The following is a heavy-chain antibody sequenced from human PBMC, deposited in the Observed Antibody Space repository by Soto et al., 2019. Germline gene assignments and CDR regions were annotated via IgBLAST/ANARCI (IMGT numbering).Heavy chain of an antibody. CDR2: ISGSGGNT. Sequence: EVQLLESGGGLVQPGKSLRLSCAASGFTFSSYAMNWVRQAPGKGLEWVSVISGSGGNTNYADSVKGRFTISRDNSKNTVFLQMNSLRAEDPAVYYCATESFDYWGQGTLVTFSS. J-gene: IGHJ4*02. V-gene: IGHV3-23*01. CDR1: GFTFSSYA. CDR3: ATESFDY.